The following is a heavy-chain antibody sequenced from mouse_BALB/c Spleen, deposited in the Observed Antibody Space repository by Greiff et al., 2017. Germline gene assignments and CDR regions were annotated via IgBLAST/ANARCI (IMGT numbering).Heavy chain of an antibody. Sequence: EVQLQQSGPELVKPGASVKISCKTSGYTFTEYTMHWVKQSHGKSLEWIGGINPNNGGTSYNQKFKGKATLTVDKSSSTAYMELRSLTSEDSAVYYCARSLYYYGSSTSGGYYYAMDYWGQGTSVTVSS. J-gene: IGHJ4*01. CDR2: INPNNGGT. CDR1: GYTFTEYT. D-gene: IGHD1-1*01. CDR3: ARSLYYYGSSTSGGYYYAMDY. V-gene: IGHV1-18*01.